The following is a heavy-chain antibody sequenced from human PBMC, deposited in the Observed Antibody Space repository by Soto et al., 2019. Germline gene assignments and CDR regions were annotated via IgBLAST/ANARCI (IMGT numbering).Heavy chain of an antibody. V-gene: IGHV3-23*01. J-gene: IGHJ6*02. D-gene: IGHD3-10*01. CDR1: GFTFNTYP. Sequence: LRLSCATSGFTFNTYPMTWVRQAPGKGLEWVSSISSTAGRTSSYADSVKGRFAISRDFSDNTVYLQMNNLRVDDTAVYFCAKGVLSFHYGMEVWGQGTTVTVSS. CDR3: AKGVLSFHYGMEV. CDR2: ISSTAGRTS.